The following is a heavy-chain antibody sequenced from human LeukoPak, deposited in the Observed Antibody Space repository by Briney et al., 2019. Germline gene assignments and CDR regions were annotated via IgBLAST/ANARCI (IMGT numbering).Heavy chain of an antibody. J-gene: IGHJ4*02. CDR3: ARGVVAATWGFDY. CDR2: INNSGSN. Sequence: SETLSLTCAVYSGSFCGYYWGWIPQPPGQGLEWIGEINNSGSNNYNTSLKSRVTISVDTSKKHFSLKLSSVTAADTAVYYCARGVVAATWGFDYWGQGTLVTVSS. V-gene: IGHV4-34*01. D-gene: IGHD2-15*01. CDR1: SGSFCGYY.